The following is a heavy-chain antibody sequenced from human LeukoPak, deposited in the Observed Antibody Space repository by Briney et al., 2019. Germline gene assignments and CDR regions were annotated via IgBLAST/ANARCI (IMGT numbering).Heavy chain of an antibody. J-gene: IGHJ4*02. D-gene: IGHD1-26*01. V-gene: IGHV3-15*01. CDR2: IKSKTDGGTT. CDR1: GFTFSDAW. CDR3: TTRGGSFSIFDY. Sequence: GGSLRLSCAASGFTFSDAWMSWVRQAPGKGLEWVGRIKSKTDGGTTDYAAPVKGGFTISRDDSKNTLYLQMNSLKTEDTAVYYCTTRGGSFSIFDYWGQGTLVTVSS.